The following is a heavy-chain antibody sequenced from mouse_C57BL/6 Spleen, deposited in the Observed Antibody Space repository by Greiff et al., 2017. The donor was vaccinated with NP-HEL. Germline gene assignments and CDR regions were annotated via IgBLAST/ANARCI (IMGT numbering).Heavy chain of an antibody. CDR1: GYTFTDYY. D-gene: IGHD2-2*01. CDR3: ARSGLDGYDRGFDY. CDR2: IYPGSGNT. J-gene: IGHJ2*01. V-gene: IGHV1-76*01. Sequence: VQLQQSGAELVRPGASVKLSCKASGYTFTDYYINWVKQRPGQGLEWIARIYPGSGNTYYNEKFKGKATLTAEKSSSTAYMQLSSLTSEDSAVYFCARSGLDGYDRGFDYWGQGTTLTVSS.